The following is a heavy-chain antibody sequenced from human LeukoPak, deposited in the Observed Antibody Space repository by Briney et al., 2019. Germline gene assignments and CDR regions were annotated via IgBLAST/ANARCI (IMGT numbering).Heavy chain of an antibody. CDR1: GGSFSGYY. CDR3: ARAAHPGYCSSTSCRRIYYYYYYMDV. Sequence: SETLSLTCAVYGGSFSGYYWSWICQPPGKGLEWIGEINHSGSTNYNPSLKSRVTISVDTSKNQFSLKLSSVTAADTAVYYCARAAHPGYCSSTSCRRIYYYYYYMDVWGKGTTVTVSS. CDR2: INHSGST. V-gene: IGHV4-34*01. J-gene: IGHJ6*03. D-gene: IGHD2-2*01.